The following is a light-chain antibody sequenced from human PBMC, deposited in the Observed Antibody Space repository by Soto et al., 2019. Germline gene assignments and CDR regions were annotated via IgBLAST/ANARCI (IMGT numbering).Light chain of an antibody. Sequence: QTLPTATPPLSWGPGWRATIPPARDSNNIGAGYDVHWYQQLPGTAPKLLIYGNSNRPSGVPDRFSGSKSGTSASLAITGLQAEDEADYYCQSYDSSLSGYVFGTGTKVTVL. CDR1: SNNIGAGYD. V-gene: IGLV1-40*01. CDR2: GNS. J-gene: IGLJ1*01. CDR3: QSYDSSLSGYV.